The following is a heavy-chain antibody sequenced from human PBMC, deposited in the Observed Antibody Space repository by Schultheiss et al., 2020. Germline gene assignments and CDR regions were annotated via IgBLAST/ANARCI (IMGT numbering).Heavy chain of an antibody. CDR2: IKRKTEGGTT. J-gene: IGHJ4*02. Sequence: GGSLRLSCAASGFTFSNAWMNWVRQAPGKGLEWVGRIKRKTEGGTTDYAAPVKGRFTISRDDSKNTLYLQMNSLKTEDTAVYYCTTEVMGKTIAVAGNFDYWGQGTLVTVSS. D-gene: IGHD6-19*01. CDR3: TTEVMGKTIAVAGNFDY. CDR1: GFTFSNAW. V-gene: IGHV3-15*07.